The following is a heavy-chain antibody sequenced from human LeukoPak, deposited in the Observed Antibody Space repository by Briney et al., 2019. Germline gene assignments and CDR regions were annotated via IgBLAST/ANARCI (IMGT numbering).Heavy chain of an antibody. J-gene: IGHJ4*02. CDR2: FDPEDGET. V-gene: IGHV1-24*01. D-gene: IGHD3-16*01. CDR3: ATGDYVWGRPDY. Sequence: GASVKVSCKVSGYTLTELSMHWVRQAPGQGLEWMGGFDPEDGETIYAQKFQGRVTMTEDTSTDTAYMELSSLRSEDTAVYYCATGDYVWGRPDYWGQGTLVTVSS. CDR1: GYTLTELS.